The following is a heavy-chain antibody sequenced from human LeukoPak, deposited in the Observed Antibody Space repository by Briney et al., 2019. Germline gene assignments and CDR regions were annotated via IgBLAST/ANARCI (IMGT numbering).Heavy chain of an antibody. CDR1: GGSFSGYY. CDR3: ATSMVRGVIITDY. D-gene: IGHD3-10*01. Sequence: SETLSLTCAVYGGSFSGYYWSWIRQPPGKGLEWIGEINHSGSTNYNPSLKSRVTISVGTSKNQFSLKLSSVTAADTAVYYCATSMVRGVIITDYWGQGTLVTVSS. J-gene: IGHJ4*02. CDR2: INHSGST. V-gene: IGHV4-34*01.